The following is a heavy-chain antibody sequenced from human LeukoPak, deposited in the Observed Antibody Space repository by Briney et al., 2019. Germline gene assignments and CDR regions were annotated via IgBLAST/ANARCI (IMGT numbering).Heavy chain of an antibody. V-gene: IGHV3-30*02. CDR2: IRYDGSNK. CDR1: GFTFSSYG. D-gene: IGHD2-2*01. J-gene: IGHJ4*02. CDR3: AREEVPAATFDY. Sequence: GGSLRLSCAASGFTFSSYGMHWVRQAPGKGLEWVAFIRYDGSNKYYADSVKGRFTISRDNSKNTLYLQMNSLRAEDTAVYYCAREEVPAATFDYWGQGTLVTVSS.